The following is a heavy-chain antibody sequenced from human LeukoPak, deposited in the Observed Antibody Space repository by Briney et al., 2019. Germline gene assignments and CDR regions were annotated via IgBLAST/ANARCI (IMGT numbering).Heavy chain of an antibody. CDR3: ARLAAAGTDFDY. CDR1: GYTFTSYG. Sequence: ASVKVSCKASGYTFTSYGISWVRQAPGQGLEWMGWISAYNGNTDYAQKLQGRVTMTTDTSTSTAYMELRSLRSDDTAVYYCARLAAAGTDFDYWGQGTLVTVSS. J-gene: IGHJ4*02. CDR2: ISAYNGNT. D-gene: IGHD6-13*01. V-gene: IGHV1-18*01.